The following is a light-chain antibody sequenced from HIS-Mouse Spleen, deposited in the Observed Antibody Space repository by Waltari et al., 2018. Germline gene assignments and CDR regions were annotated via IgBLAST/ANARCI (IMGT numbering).Light chain of an antibody. CDR3: YTTDGSGKHRV. J-gene: IGLJ2*01. Sequence: SYELTQPPSVSVSPGQTARITCSGDALPKKYAYWYQQKSGQAPVLVIHEDSKRPSGIPGGFLGASSGTRATLTISGAQVEDEADYYCYTTDGSGKHRVFGGGTKLTVL. V-gene: IGLV3-10*01. CDR2: EDS. CDR1: ALPKKY.